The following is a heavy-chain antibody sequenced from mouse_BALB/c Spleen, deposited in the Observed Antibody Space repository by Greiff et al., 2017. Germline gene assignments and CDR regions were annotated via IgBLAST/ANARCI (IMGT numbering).Heavy chain of an antibody. CDR1: GYSITSDYA. V-gene: IGHV3-2*02. J-gene: IGHJ4*01. Sequence: EVQLQESGPGLVKPSQSLSLTCTVTGYSITSDYAWNWIRQFPGNKLEWMGYISYSGSTSYNPSLKSRISITRDTSKNQFFLQLNSVTTEDTATYYCARSPGTGAMDYWGQGTSVTGSS. CDR2: ISYSGST. CDR3: ARSPGTGAMDY. D-gene: IGHD4-1*01.